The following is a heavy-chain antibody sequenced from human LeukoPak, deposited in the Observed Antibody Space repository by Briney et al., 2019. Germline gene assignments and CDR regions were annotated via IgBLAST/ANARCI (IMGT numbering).Heavy chain of an antibody. CDR1: GGTFSSYA. CDR3: AREAPYSSDDY. J-gene: IGHJ4*02. CDR2: IIPILGIA. Sequence: GASVKVSCKASGGTFSSYAISWVRQAPGQGLEWMGRIIPILGIANYAQKFQGRVTITADKSTSTAYMELSSLRSEDTAVYYCAREAPYSSDDYWGQGTPVTVSS. D-gene: IGHD6-25*01. V-gene: IGHV1-69*04.